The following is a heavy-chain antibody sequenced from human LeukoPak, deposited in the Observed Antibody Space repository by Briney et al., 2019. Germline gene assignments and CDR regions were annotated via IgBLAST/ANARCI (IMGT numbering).Heavy chain of an antibody. J-gene: IGHJ1*01. V-gene: IGHV3-74*03. CDR2: ISNDGIYK. CDR3: VRGTSRENGYGGDDPY. D-gene: IGHD2-21*02. Sequence: GGSLRLSCAGSEFTFATYWMHWVRQAPGKGLVWAARISNDGIYKTYADSVKGRFTISRDNARNTLFLQMDSLRAEDTAVYYCVRGTSRENGYGGDDPYWGQGTLVIVSP. CDR1: EFTFATYW.